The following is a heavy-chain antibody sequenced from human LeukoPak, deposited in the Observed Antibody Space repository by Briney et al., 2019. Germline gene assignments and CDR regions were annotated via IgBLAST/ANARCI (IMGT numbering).Heavy chain of an antibody. Sequence: SETLSLTCTVSGGSIRSYYWSWIRQPPGKGLEWIGYIYYSGSTDSNPSLKGRVTISVDTSKNQFSLKLSSVTAADMAVYYCARTYCSGGSCHFDYWGQGTLVTVSS. CDR1: GGSIRSYY. V-gene: IGHV4-59*08. D-gene: IGHD2-15*01. J-gene: IGHJ4*02. CDR2: IYYSGST. CDR3: ARTYCSGGSCHFDY.